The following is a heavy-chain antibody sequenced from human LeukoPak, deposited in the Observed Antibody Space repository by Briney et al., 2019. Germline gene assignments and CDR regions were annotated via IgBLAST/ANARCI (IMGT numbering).Heavy chain of an antibody. CDR3: AREELVEWKPDAFDI. Sequence: ASVKVSCKASGYTFTSYAMHWVRQAPGQRLEWMGWINAGNGNTKYSQKFQGRVTITRDTSASTAYMELSSLRSEDTAVYYCAREELVEWKPDAFDIWGQGTMVTVSS. J-gene: IGHJ3*02. V-gene: IGHV1-3*01. D-gene: IGHD3-3*01. CDR2: INAGNGNT. CDR1: GYTFTSYA.